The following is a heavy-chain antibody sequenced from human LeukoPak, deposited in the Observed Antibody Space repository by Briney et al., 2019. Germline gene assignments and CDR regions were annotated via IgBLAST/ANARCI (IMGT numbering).Heavy chain of an antibody. CDR2: IYHGDSDT. CDR3: ARRQACITRSCPPDS. J-gene: IGHJ4*02. Sequence: RGESLKISCRGSGYRFNTYWIGWVRQMPGKGLEWMGIIYHGDSDTRYSPSFRGQVTMSADKSINTAYLQWSSLKASAPALSLSARRQACITRSCPPDSCGQGTLVTVSS. V-gene: IGHV5-51*01. D-gene: IGHD3-10*01. CDR1: GYRFNTYW.